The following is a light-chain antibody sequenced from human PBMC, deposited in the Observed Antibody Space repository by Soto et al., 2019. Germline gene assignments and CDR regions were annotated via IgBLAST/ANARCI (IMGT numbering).Light chain of an antibody. J-gene: IGKJ2*01. V-gene: IGKV3-20*01. CDR2: GAS. CDR1: QSLSSSY. CDR3: QQYGISPSYT. Sequence: EIVLTQSPGALSLSPGEVATLSFSASQSLSSSYVAWYQQKVGQPPRLLIYGASNRATGIPDRFSGSWSGTEFTLTISRLEPEDFAVYYCQQYGISPSYTFAQGTKVDIK.